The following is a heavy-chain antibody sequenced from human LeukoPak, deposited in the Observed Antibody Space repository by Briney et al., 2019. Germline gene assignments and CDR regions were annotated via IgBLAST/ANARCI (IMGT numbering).Heavy chain of an antibody. V-gene: IGHV4-55*09. J-gene: IGHJ4*02. Sequence: PSETLSLTCAVSGDSISTAIWWTWVRQPPGKGLEWIGEIYHSGSTNYSPSLKSRVTMSVDTSKNQFSLKLSSVTALDTAVYYCARNPGTSGNPHFDYWGQGTLVTVSS. CDR2: IYHSGST. CDR1: GDSISTAIW. CDR3: ARNPGTSGNPHFDY. D-gene: IGHD3-10*01.